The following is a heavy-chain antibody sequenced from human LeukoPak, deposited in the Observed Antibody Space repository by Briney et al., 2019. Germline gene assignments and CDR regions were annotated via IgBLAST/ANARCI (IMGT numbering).Heavy chain of an antibody. V-gene: IGHV3-30-3*01. CDR1: GFTFSDYY. CDR2: ISYDGSNK. Sequence: GGSLRLSCTVSGFTFSDYYMSWVRQAPGKGLEWVAVISYDGSNKYYADSVKGRFTISRDNSKNTLYLQMNSLRAEDTAVYYCARPPPRSGSYSHFDYWGQGTLVTVSS. J-gene: IGHJ4*02. CDR3: ARPPPRSGSYSHFDY. D-gene: IGHD3-10*01.